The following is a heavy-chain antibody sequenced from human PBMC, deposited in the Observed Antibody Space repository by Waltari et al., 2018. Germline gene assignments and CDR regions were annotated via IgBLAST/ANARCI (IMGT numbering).Heavy chain of an antibody. D-gene: IGHD3-3*01. CDR2: IYYSGST. V-gene: IGHV4-31*03. J-gene: IGHJ4*02. CDR1: GGSISRGGSY. CDR3: ARGGFGVVIIVDY. Sequence: QVQLQESGPGLVKPSQTLSLTCTVSGGSISRGGSYWSWIRQHPGKGLEWIGYIYYSGSTYYNPSLKSRVTISVDTSKNQFSLKLSSVTAADTAVYYCARGGFGVVIIVDYWGQGTLVTVSS.